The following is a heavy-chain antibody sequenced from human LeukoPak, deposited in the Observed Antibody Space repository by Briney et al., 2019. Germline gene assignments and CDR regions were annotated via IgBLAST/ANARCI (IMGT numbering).Heavy chain of an antibody. CDR1: GYTFTGYY. J-gene: IGHJ3*02. Sequence: ASVKVSCKASGYTFTGYYMHWVRQAPGQGLEWMGWFNPNSGGTNYAQKFQGRVTMTRDTSISTAYMELSRLRSDDTAVYYCASPYSSSWYAAFDIWGQGTMVTVSS. CDR3: ASPYSSSWYAAFDI. D-gene: IGHD6-13*01. V-gene: IGHV1-2*02. CDR2: FNPNSGGT.